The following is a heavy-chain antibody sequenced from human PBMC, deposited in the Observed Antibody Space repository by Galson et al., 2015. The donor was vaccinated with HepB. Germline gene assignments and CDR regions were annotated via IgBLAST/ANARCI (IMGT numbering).Heavy chain of an antibody. CDR3: ARGPHYYYDGGAFDI. J-gene: IGHJ3*02. V-gene: IGHV3-33*08. Sequence: SLRLSCAASGFTFSTYGMHWVRQAPGKGLDWVAIIWYDGRNKYYADSVKGRFTISRDNSRNTLFLEMNSLRAEDTAVYYCARGPHYYYDGGAFDIWGQGTMLTVSS. CDR1: GFTFSTYG. CDR2: IWYDGRNK. D-gene: IGHD3-22*01.